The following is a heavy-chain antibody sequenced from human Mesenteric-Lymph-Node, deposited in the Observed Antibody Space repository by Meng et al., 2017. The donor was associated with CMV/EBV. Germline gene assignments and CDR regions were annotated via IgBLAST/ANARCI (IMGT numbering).Heavy chain of an antibody. J-gene: IGHJ4*02. CDR2: IFWDDVK. V-gene: IGHV2-5*02. D-gene: IGHD4-17*01. CDR1: GFSVSTRGVG. Sequence: VSGFSVSTRGVGVGWIRQPPGRALEWLALIFWDDVKRYNPSLKDRLTVTKDTSRNHVVLTLTRVDPVDTATYYCVHTSVTSVTTLFDFWGRGSLVTVS. CDR3: VHTSVTSVTTLFDF.